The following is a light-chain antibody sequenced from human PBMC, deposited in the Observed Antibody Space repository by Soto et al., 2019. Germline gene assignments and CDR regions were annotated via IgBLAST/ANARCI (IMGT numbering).Light chain of an antibody. V-gene: IGLV2-23*01. CDR3: CSYAGSSLYV. J-gene: IGLJ1*01. Sequence: QSVLTQPASVSGSPGQWITISCTGTSSDVGNYNVVSWYRQRPGKAPKLMVYEGSKRPAGVSNRFDGSKSGNTASLTISGLPAEDEADYYCCSYAGSSLYVFRTGTKVTVL. CDR1: SSDVGNYNV. CDR2: EGS.